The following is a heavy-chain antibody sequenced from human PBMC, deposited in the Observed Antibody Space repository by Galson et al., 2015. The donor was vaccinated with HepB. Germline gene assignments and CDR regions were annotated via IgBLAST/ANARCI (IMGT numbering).Heavy chain of an antibody. Sequence: SLRLSCAASGFTFSSYAMHWVRQAPGKGLEWVAVISYDGSNKYYADSVKGRFTISRDNSKNTLYLQMNSLRAEDTAVYYCAREKAGELVDAFDIWGQGTMVTVSS. J-gene: IGHJ3*02. D-gene: IGHD1-26*01. CDR3: AREKAGELVDAFDI. V-gene: IGHV3-30-3*01. CDR2: ISYDGSNK. CDR1: GFTFSSYA.